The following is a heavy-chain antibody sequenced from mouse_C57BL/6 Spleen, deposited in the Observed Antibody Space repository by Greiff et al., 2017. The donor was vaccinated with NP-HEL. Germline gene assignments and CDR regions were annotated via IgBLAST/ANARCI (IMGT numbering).Heavy chain of an antibody. D-gene: IGHD3-1*01. CDR3: ARSRGYSYYFDY. CDR1: GYTFTSYW. Sequence: QVQLKQPGTELVKPGASVKLSCKASGYTFTSYWMHWVKQRPGQGLEWIGNINPSNGGTNYNEKFKSKATLTVDKSSSTAYMQLSSLTSEDSAVYYCARSRGYSYYFDYWGQGTTLTVSS. V-gene: IGHV1-53*01. CDR2: INPSNGGT. J-gene: IGHJ2*01.